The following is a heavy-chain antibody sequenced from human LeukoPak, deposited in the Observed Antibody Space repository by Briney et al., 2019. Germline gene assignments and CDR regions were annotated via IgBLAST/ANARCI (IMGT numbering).Heavy chain of an antibody. D-gene: IGHD2-21*01. J-gene: IGHJ4*02. V-gene: IGHV3-73*01. CDR1: GFTFSGSA. CDR3: TRRRDRQIDSDFDY. CDR2: IRSKANSYAT. Sequence: GGSLRLSCAASGFTFSGSAMHWVRQASGKGLEWVGRIRSKANSYATAYAASVKGRFTISRDDSKNTAYLQMNSLKTEDTAVYYCTRRRDRQIDSDFDYWGQGTLVTVSS.